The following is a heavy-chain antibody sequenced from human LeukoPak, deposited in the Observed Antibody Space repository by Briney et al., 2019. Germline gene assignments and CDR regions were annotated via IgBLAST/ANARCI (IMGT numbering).Heavy chain of an antibody. Sequence: SETLSLTCAVYGGSLSGYYWSWIRQPPGKGLEWIGEINHSGSTNYNPSLKSRVTISVDTSKNQFSLKLSSVTAADTAVYYCASLAAAGDYWGQGTLVTVSS. CDR3: ASLAAAGDY. V-gene: IGHV4-34*01. CDR2: INHSGST. D-gene: IGHD6-13*01. J-gene: IGHJ4*02. CDR1: GGSLSGYY.